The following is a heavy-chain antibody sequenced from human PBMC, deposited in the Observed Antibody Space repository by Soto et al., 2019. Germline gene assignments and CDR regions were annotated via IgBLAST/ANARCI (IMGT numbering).Heavy chain of an antibody. CDR3: ARHNPVLWSPGWFDP. D-gene: IGHD2-21*01. J-gene: IGHJ5*02. Sequence: SETLSLTCTVSGGSISSSSYYWGWIRQPPGKGLEWIGSIYYSGSTYYNPSLKSRVTISVDTSKNQFSLKLSSVTAADTAVYYCARHNPVLWSPGWFDPWGQGTLVTVPS. V-gene: IGHV4-39*01. CDR2: IYYSGST. CDR1: GGSISSSSYY.